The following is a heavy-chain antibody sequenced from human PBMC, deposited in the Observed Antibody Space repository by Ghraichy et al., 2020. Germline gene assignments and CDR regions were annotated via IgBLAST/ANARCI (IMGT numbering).Heavy chain of an antibody. CDR2: IYTSGST. CDR3: ARLPNYDFWSGYYSDWYFDL. CDR1: GGSISSYY. V-gene: IGHV4-4*09. Sequence: SETLSLTCTVSGGSISSYYWSWIRQPPGKGLEWIGYIYTSGSTNYNPSLKSRVTISVDTSKNQFSLKLSSVTAADTAVYYCARLPNYDFWSGYYSDWYFDLWGRGTLVTVSS. J-gene: IGHJ2*01. D-gene: IGHD3-3*01.